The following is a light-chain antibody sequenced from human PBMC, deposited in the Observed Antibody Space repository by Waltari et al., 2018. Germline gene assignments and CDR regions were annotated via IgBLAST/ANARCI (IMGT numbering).Light chain of an antibody. J-gene: IGLJ3*02. CDR2: YDN. CDR3: ASWDDSLNGWV. V-gene: IGLV1-36*01. CDR1: SSTTGNNA. Sequence: QSVVTQPPPVSEAPGRRVSISCSGSSSTTGNNAVVWYRQVPGQAPNLLIFYDNLVPSGISDHFRGSKSGTLASLVISGLQSGDEAHYYCASWDDSLNGWVFGGGTKVTVL.